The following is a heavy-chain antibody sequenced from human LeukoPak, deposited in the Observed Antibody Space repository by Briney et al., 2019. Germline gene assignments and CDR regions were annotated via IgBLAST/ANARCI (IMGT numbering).Heavy chain of an antibody. J-gene: IGHJ4*02. Sequence: GGSLRLSCVASGFTFSTYWMTWVRQAPGKGLEWLANIKEDGSIQYYLDSVRGRFTISRDNAKTSVYLQLNSLRADDTAVYYCARDVWTGVAVSDYWGQGTLVTVSS. CDR1: GFTFSTYW. D-gene: IGHD6-19*01. CDR2: IKEDGSIQ. V-gene: IGHV3-7*01. CDR3: ARDVWTGVAVSDY.